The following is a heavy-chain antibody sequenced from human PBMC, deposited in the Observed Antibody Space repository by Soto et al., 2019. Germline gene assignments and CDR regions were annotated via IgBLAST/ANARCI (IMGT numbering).Heavy chain of an antibody. D-gene: IGHD7-27*01. CDR1: GYTFTSYG. J-gene: IGHJ5*02. CDR3: ACNWGNSLRNWLAP. V-gene: IGHV1-69*13. Sequence: GASVKVSCKASGYTFTSYGISWVRQAPGQGLEWMGGIIPVLATTTYAQKFQGRVSISADESTSTAYIELSSLNSEDTAVYYCACNWGNSLRNWLAPWGQGTLVTVSS. CDR2: IIPVLATT.